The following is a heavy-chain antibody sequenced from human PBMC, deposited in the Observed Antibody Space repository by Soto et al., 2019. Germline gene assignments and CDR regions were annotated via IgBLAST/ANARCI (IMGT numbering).Heavy chain of an antibody. CDR1: GVTFSSYS. J-gene: IGHJ6*02. D-gene: IGHD6-19*01. CDR3: ARDSSGWLPYYYYGMDV. V-gene: IGHV3-21*01. CDR2: ISSSSSYI. Sequence: PGVSLRLSCAAWGVTFSSYSMNWVRQAPGKGLEWVSSISSSSSYIYYADSVKGRFTISRDNAKNSLYLQMNSLRAEDTAVYYCARDSSGWLPYYYYGMDVWGQGTTVTVSS.